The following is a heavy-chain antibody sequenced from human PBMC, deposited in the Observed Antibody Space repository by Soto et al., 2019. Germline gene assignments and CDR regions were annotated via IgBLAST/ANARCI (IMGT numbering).Heavy chain of an antibody. J-gene: IGHJ4*02. CDR2: IYYSGST. Sequence: SETLSLTCTVSGGSISSYYWSWIRQPPGKGLEWIGYIYYSGSTYYNPSLKSRVTISVDTSKNQFSLKLSSVTAADTAVYYCARGPMVGATTSFDYWGQGTLVTVSS. D-gene: IGHD1-26*01. CDR1: GGSISSYY. V-gene: IGHV4-59*01. CDR3: ARGPMVGATTSFDY.